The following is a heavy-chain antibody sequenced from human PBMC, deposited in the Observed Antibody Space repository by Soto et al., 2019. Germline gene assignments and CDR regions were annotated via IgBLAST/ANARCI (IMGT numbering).Heavy chain of an antibody. Sequence: PGGSLRLSCSASGFTFSSYEMNWVRQAPGKGLEWVSYISSSGSTIYYAGSVQGRFTISRDNAKNSLYLQMNSLRAEDKAVYYCARDGPLDTIFGVVSAFDIWGQGTRV. CDR3: ARDGPLDTIFGVVSAFDI. CDR1: GFTFSSYE. CDR2: ISSSGSTI. V-gene: IGHV3-48*03. D-gene: IGHD3-3*01. J-gene: IGHJ3*02.